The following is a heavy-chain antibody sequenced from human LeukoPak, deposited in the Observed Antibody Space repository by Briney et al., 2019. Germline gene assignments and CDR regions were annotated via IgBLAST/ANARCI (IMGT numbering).Heavy chain of an antibody. CDR3: ARDPYNGNYGDSYYYYMDV. CDR2: IFPSGGEI. D-gene: IGHD1-26*01. J-gene: IGHJ6*03. V-gene: IGHV3-23*01. CDR1: GFTFSTFA. Sequence: GGSLRLSCEASGFTFSTFAMIWVRQPPGKGLEWVSSIFPSGGEIHYADSVRGRFTISRDNSKSTLSLQMNSLRAEDTAIYYCARDPYNGNYGDSYYYYMDVWGKGTTVTISS.